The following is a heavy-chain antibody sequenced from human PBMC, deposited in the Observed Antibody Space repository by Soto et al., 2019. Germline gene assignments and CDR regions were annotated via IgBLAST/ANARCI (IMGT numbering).Heavy chain of an antibody. Sequence: EVQLVESGGGLGPPGGSVRLSCAASGFICKMYRMHWVRQSTGKGLVWLSRIYNDGTYADYADSVRGRFTISRENANDTLYLQMNSLRAEDSGLYYCTRGPRPIATGTGAYWGQGTQVTVSS. CDR2: IYNDGTYA. J-gene: IGHJ4*02. CDR3: TRGPRPIATGTGAY. CDR1: GFICKMYR. D-gene: IGHD3-10*01. V-gene: IGHV3-74*01.